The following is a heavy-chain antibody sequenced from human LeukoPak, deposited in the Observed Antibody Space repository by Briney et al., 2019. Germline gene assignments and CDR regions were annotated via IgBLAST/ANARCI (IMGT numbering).Heavy chain of an antibody. CDR3: ARTVGSTARWFDP. D-gene: IGHD1-26*01. J-gene: IGHJ5*02. CDR2: INPSSGST. Sequence: ASVKVSCKASGYTFISYYMHWVRQAPGQGLEWMGIINPSSGSTSFAQRFQGRVTMTRDMPTSTVYMALSSLRSEDTAVYYCARTVGSTARWFDPWGQGTLVTVSS. CDR1: GYTFISYY. V-gene: IGHV1-46*01.